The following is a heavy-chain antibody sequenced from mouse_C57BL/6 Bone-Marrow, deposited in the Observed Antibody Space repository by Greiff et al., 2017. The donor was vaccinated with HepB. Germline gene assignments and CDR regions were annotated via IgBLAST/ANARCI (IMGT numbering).Heavy chain of an antibody. J-gene: IGHJ2*01. Sequence: QVQLQQPAAELVKSGASAKLSCKASGHTFTSYWMHWVKQRPGRGLAWIGRIDPNSGGTKYNEKFKSKATLTVDKPSSKAYMQLSSLTSEDSAVYYCARDLPYYFDYWGHGTTLTGSS. V-gene: IGHV1-72*01. CDR3: ARDLPYYFDY. CDR1: GHTFTSYW. CDR2: IDPNSGGT.